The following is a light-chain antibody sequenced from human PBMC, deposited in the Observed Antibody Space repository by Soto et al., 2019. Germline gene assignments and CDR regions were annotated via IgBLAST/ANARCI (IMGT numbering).Light chain of an antibody. CDR2: GAS. J-gene: IGKJ5*01. CDR3: QQYGSSPPIT. Sequence: EIVLTQSPGTLSLSPGERATLSCRASQSVSSSYLAWYKQKPGQAPRLLIYGASSRATGIPDRFSGSGSGTEFTITISRLEPEDFAVYYCQQYGSSPPITFGQGTRLEIK. V-gene: IGKV3-20*01. CDR1: QSVSSSY.